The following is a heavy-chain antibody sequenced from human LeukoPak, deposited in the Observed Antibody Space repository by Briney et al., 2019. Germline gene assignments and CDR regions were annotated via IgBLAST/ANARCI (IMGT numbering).Heavy chain of an antibody. V-gene: IGHV3-48*03. J-gene: IGHJ3*01. CDR1: GLSFSSSG. CDR3: ARSIIVGATGAFDV. D-gene: IGHD1-26*01. CDR2: ITATGSTI. Sequence: GGSLRLSCAASGLSFSSSGMDWVRQAPGKGLEWVSYITATGSTIYYADSVKGRFTISRDNARSSLFLSMSSLRAEDTAVYYCARSIIVGATGAFDVWGQGTMVTVS.